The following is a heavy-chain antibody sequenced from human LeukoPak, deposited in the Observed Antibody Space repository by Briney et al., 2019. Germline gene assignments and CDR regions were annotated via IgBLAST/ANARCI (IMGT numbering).Heavy chain of an antibody. D-gene: IGHD3-10*01. CDR3: ARVYGSGYYYYMDV. V-gene: IGHV1-8*03. Sequence: ASVKVSCKASGYTFTGYYMHWVRQATGQGLEWMGWMNPNSGNTGYAQKFQGRVTITRNTSISTAYMELSSLRSEDTAVYYCARVYGSGYYYYMDVWGKGTTVTVSS. J-gene: IGHJ6*03. CDR2: MNPNSGNT. CDR1: GYTFTGYY.